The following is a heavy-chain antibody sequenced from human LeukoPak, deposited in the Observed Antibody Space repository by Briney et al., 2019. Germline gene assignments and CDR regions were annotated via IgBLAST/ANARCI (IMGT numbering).Heavy chain of an antibody. Sequence: NSSQTLSLTCAVSGGSISSGGYSWSWIRQPPGKGLEWIGYIYHSGSTNYNPSLKSRVTISVDTSKNQFSLKLSSVTAADTAVYYCARSGYYNCWFDPWGQGTLVTVSS. CDR2: IYHSGST. V-gene: IGHV4-30-2*01. CDR1: GGSISSGGYS. J-gene: IGHJ5*02. CDR3: ARSGYYNCWFDP. D-gene: IGHD3-9*01.